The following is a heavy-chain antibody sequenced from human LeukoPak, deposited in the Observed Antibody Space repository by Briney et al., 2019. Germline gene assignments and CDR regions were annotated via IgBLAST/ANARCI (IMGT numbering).Heavy chain of an antibody. CDR2: INPSGGTT. CDR3: TWGYYGSGSNHGYYYYYYMDV. J-gene: IGHJ6*03. Sequence: RASVKVSCKASGYTFTSYYMHWVRQAPGQGLEWMGIINPSGGTTNYAQKFQGRVTITADESTSTAYMELSSLRSEDTAVYYCTWGYYGSGSNHGYYYYYYMDVWGKGTTVTISS. D-gene: IGHD3-10*01. CDR1: GYTFTSYY. V-gene: IGHV1-46*03.